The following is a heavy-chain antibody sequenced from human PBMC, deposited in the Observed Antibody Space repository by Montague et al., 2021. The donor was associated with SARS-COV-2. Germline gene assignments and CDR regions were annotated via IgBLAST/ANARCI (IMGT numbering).Heavy chain of an antibody. CDR3: ARWDPQTLTMIGLRGKSASDY. Sequence: CAISGDSDASNRAARDWKRQTPSRGLEWLGRTHYRSQWYNDYAASVGSRIAINPDTSKNHFSLQLDSVTPEDTAVYYCARWDPQTLTMIGLRGKSASDYWSQGTLVTVSS. D-gene: IGHD4-23*01. J-gene: IGHJ4*02. V-gene: IGHV6-1*01. CDR1: GDSDASNRAA. CDR2: THYRSQWYN.